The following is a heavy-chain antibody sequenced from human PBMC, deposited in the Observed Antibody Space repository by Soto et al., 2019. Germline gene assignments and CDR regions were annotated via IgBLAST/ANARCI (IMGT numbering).Heavy chain of an antibody. V-gene: IGHV3-7*01. CDR1: GFSFSNYW. J-gene: IGHJ4*02. CDR3: ARDRGYSTFDC. CDR2: LNQDGSEI. Sequence: GGSLRLSCVASGFSFSNYWMSWVRQAPGKGLEWAANLNQDGSEINYVDSVKGRFAISRDNAKNSLLLQMNSLRAEDIAVYYCARDRGYSTFDCWGQGTLVTVSS. D-gene: IGHD3-22*01.